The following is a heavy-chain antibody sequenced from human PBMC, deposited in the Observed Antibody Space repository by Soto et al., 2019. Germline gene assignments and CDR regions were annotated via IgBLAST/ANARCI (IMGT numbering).Heavy chain of an antibody. V-gene: IGHV3-33*01. J-gene: IGHJ6*02. CDR3: AREDWNDPYYYGMDV. Sequence: GGSLRLSCAASGFTFSSYGMHWVRQAPGKGLEWVAVIWYDVSNKYYADSVKGRFTISRDNSKNTLYLQMNSLRAEDTAVYYCAREDWNDPYYYGMDVWGQGTKVTFSS. CDR1: GFTFSSYG. CDR2: IWYDVSNK. D-gene: IGHD1-1*01.